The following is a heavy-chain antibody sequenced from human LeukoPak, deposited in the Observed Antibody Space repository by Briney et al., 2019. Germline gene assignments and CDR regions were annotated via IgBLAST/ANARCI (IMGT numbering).Heavy chain of an antibody. V-gene: IGHV3-30*04. CDR2: ISYDGSSK. CDR1: GFTFSSYA. Sequence: GGPLRLSCAASGFTFSSYAMHWVRQAPGKGLEWVAVISYDGSSKYYADSVKGRFTISGDNSKNTLYLQMNSLRAEDTAVYYCARVYYYYYGMDVWGQGTTVTVSS. CDR3: ARVYYYYYGMDV. J-gene: IGHJ6*02.